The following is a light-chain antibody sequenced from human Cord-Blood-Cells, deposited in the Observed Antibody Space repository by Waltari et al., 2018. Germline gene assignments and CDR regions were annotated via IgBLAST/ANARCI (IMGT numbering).Light chain of an antibody. CDR2: YDS. CDR1: NIGSKS. Sequence: SYVLTQPPSVSVAPGKTARITCGGNNIGSKSVHWYQQKPGQAPVLVIYYDSNRPPGGPPRCSSANNADTATMLTSSSVDAEDDDDYCQVWDSSSDHWVFGGGTKLTVL. V-gene: IGLV3-21*04. J-gene: IGLJ3*02. CDR3: QVWDSSSDHWV.